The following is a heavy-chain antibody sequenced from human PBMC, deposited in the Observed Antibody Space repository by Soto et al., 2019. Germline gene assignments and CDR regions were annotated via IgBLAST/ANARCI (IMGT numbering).Heavy chain of an antibody. CDR1: GGSISSSSYY. D-gene: IGHD3-3*01. V-gene: IGHV4-39*02. J-gene: IGHJ3*02. Sequence: PSETLSLTCTVSGGSISSSSYYWGWIRQPPGKGLEWIGSIYYSGSTYYNPSLKSRVTISVDTSKNQFSLKLSSVTAADTAVYYCARDRTTIFGVVIIHDAFDIWGQGTMVTVSS. CDR3: ARDRTTIFGVVIIHDAFDI. CDR2: IYYSGST.